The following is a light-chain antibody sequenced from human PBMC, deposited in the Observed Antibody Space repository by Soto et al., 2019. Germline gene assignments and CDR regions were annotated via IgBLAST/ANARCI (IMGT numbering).Light chain of an antibody. CDR1: QSVNSN. J-gene: IGKJ5*01. V-gene: IGKV3-15*01. CDR3: QQYSKWPIT. CDR2: GIS. Sequence: EMVMTKTPSILSVSPGESSTLSGSSIQSVNSNYLAWYQQHPGQPPRLLIYGISTRATGIPARFSGSGSGTEFSLTISSLQSEDFAVYYCQQYSKWPITFGQGTRLEN.